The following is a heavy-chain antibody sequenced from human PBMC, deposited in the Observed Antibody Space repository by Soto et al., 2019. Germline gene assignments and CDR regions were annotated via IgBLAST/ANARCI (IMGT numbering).Heavy chain of an antibody. CDR2: IDPSDSYN. Sequence: GESLKISCKGSGYSFTSYWISWVRQMPGKGLEWMGRIDPSDSYNNYSPSFQGHVTISADKSISTVYLQWGSLKASDTAMYYCARHESIVVVPAAILGDYGMDVWGQGTTVTVCS. CDR3: ARHESIVVVPAAILGDYGMDV. V-gene: IGHV5-10-1*01. CDR1: GYSFTSYW. D-gene: IGHD2-2*02. J-gene: IGHJ6*01.